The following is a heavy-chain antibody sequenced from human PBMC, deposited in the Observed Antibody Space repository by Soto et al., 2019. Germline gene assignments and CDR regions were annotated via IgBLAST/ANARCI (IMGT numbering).Heavy chain of an antibody. Sequence: PGGSLRLSCAASGFTFSSYAMTWVRQAPGKGLEWVSAISGGGDSIYYADSVKGRFTISRDQSKNTLYLQMHSLRAEDTAVYFCAKERDNGADRYYFDYCGQGTLVTVSS. J-gene: IGHJ4*02. CDR1: GFTFSSYA. D-gene: IGHD2-8*01. CDR3: AKERDNGADRYYFDY. V-gene: IGHV3-23*01. CDR2: ISGGGDSI.